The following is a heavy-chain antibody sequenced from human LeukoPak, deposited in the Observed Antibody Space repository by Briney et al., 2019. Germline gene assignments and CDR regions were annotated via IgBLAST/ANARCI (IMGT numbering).Heavy chain of an antibody. J-gene: IGHJ4*02. CDR2: IYYSGST. CDR1: GGSISSGGYY. CDR3: ARAQRWGYFGG. D-gene: IGHD3-16*01. V-gene: IGHV4-31*03. Sequence: SQTLSLTCTVSGGSISSGGYYWSWIRQHPGKGLEWIGYIYYSGSTYYNPSLKSRVTISVYTSKNQFSLKLSSVAAADKAVYYWARAQRWGYFGGWGQGTLVTVSS.